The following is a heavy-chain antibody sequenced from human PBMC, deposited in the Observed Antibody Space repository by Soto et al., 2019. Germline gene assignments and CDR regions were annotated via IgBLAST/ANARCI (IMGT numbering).Heavy chain of an antibody. J-gene: IGHJ3*02. Sequence: GGSLRLSCASSGFTFSIYAMIFVLHAPVKGLEWVSAISGSGGSTYYADSVKGRFTISRDNSKNTLYLQMNSLRAEDTAVYYCAKDRAYGAKSGAFDIWGQGTMVTVSS. CDR2: ISGSGGST. CDR1: GFTFSIYA. CDR3: AKDRAYGAKSGAFDI. D-gene: IGHD1-26*01. V-gene: IGHV3-23*01.